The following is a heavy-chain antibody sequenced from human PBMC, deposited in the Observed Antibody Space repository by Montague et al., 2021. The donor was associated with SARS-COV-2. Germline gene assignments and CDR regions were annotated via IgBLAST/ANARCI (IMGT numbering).Heavy chain of an antibody. V-gene: IGHV3-7*04. CDR1: GFTLSNYW. CDR2: INQDGSEQ. J-gene: IGHJ3*02. D-gene: IGHD1-1*01. Sequence: RLSCAASGFTLSNYWMSWFRQAPGKGLEWVANINQDGSEQYHVDSVRGRFTISRDNAKNSLYLQMNSLRAEDTALYFCARGVGRYNWNDYDAFDIWGQGTMVTVSS. CDR3: ARGVGRYNWNDYDAFDI.